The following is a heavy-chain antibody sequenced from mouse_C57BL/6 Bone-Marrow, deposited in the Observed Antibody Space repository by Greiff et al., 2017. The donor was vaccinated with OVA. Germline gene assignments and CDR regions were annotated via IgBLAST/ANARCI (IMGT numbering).Heavy chain of an antibody. J-gene: IGHJ1*03. CDR1: GFTFSSYG. V-gene: IGHV5-6*02. Sequence: DVMLVESGGDLVKPGGSLKLSCAASGFTFSSYGMSWVRQTPDKRLEWVATISSGGSYTYYPDSVKGRFTISRDNAKNTLYLQMSSLKSEDTAMYYCARHNYYWYFDVWGTGTTVTVSS. CDR2: ISSGGSYT. CDR3: ARHNYYWYFDV.